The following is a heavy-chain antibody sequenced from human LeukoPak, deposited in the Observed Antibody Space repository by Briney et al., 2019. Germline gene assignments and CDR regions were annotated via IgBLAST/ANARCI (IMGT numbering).Heavy chain of an antibody. V-gene: IGHV3-48*03. J-gene: IGHJ4*02. Sequence: GGSLRLSCAASGFTFSSYEMNWVRQAPGKGLEWVSYISSSGSTIYYADSVKGRFTISRDNAKNSLYLQMNSLRAEDTAVYYCARDLDYGDYDWYFDYWGQGTLVTVSS. D-gene: IGHD4-17*01. CDR2: ISSSGSTI. CDR3: ARDLDYGDYDWYFDY. CDR1: GFTFSSYE.